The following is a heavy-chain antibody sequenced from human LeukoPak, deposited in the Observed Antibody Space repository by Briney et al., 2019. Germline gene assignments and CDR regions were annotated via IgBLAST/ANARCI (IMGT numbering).Heavy chain of an antibody. V-gene: IGHV4-59*08. J-gene: IGHJ6*03. D-gene: IGHD2-2*01. CDR3: ARGDCSSTICYSPMDV. Sequence: SETLSLTCTVSGGSISSYYWSWIRQPPGKGLEWIGYIYYSGSTNYNPSLKSRVTISVDTSQNQFSLKVNSVTAADTAVYYCARGDCSSTICYSPMDVWGKGTTVTVSS. CDR2: IYYSGST. CDR1: GGSISSYY.